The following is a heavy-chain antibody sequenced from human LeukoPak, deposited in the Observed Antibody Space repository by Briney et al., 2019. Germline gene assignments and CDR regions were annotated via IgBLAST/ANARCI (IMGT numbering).Heavy chain of an antibody. CDR2: ISSSSRYI. V-gene: IGHV3-21*01. D-gene: IGHD6-6*01. CDR3: ARAFIAARREGWFDP. Sequence: GGSLRLSCAASGFTFSSYSMNWVRQAPGKGLEWVSSISSSSRYIYYADSVKGRFTISRDNAKNSLYLQMNSLRAEDTAVYYCARAFIAARREGWFDPWGQGTLVTVSS. J-gene: IGHJ5*02. CDR1: GFTFSSYS.